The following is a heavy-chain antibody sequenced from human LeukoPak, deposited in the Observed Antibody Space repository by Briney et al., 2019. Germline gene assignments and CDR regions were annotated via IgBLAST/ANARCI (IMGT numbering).Heavy chain of an antibody. J-gene: IGHJ4*02. V-gene: IGHV3-66*01. D-gene: IGHD3-22*01. CDR2: IYIDGRT. Sequence: GGSLRLSCAASGFTVSDNYMSWVRQAPGKGLDWVSIIYIDGRTFYADSVKGRFTISRDNSKNTLYLQMNSLRAEDTAVYYCAKDGAPPAYYYDSSGYYDYSGQGTLVTVSS. CDR1: GFTVSDNY. CDR3: AKDGAPPAYYYDSSGYYDY.